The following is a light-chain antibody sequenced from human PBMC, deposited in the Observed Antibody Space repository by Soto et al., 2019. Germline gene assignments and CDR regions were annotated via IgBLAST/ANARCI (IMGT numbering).Light chain of an antibody. CDR2: DAS. J-gene: IGKJ5*01. CDR3: QQRTNWPIT. Sequence: EIVLTQSPATLSLSPGERATLPCRASQSISRYLTWYQQKPGQAPRLLMYDASNRATGIPARFSGSGSGTDFTLTISSLEPEDFAVYYCQQRTNWPITFGQGTRLEIK. CDR1: QSISRY. V-gene: IGKV3-11*01.